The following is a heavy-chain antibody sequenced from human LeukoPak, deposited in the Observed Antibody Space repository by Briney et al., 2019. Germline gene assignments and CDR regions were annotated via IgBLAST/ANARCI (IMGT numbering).Heavy chain of an antibody. J-gene: IGHJ4*02. D-gene: IGHD1-14*01. CDR1: GFTFSSYA. CDR2: ISYDGSNK. Sequence: PGRSLRLSCAASGFTFSSYAMHWVRQAPGKGLEWVAVISYDGSNKYYADSVKGRFTISRDNSKNTLYLQMNSLRPEDTAIYYCARRYFDYWGQGTLVTVSS. CDR3: ARRYFDY. V-gene: IGHV3-30-3*01.